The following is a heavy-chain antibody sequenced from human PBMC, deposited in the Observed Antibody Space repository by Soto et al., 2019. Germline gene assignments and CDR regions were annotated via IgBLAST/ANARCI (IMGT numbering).Heavy chain of an antibody. CDR2: ISAYNGNT. D-gene: IGHD6-19*01. V-gene: IGHV1-18*01. Sequence: QVQLVQSGAEVKKPGASVKVSCKASGYTFTSYGISWVRQAPGQGLEWMGWISAYNGNTNYAQKLQGRVTMTTDTPTSTAYMELRSLRSDDTAVYYCARVAVAGLYYYYGMDVWGQGTTVTVSS. J-gene: IGHJ6*02. CDR1: GYTFTSYG. CDR3: ARVAVAGLYYYYGMDV.